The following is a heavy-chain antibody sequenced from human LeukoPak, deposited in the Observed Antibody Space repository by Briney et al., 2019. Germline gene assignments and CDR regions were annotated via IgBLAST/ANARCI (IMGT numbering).Heavy chain of an antibody. J-gene: IGHJ4*02. CDR3: AKVEDGPGSSCFDY. V-gene: IGHV3-30*18. CDR1: GFTFSSYG. CDR2: ISYDGSNK. Sequence: PGGSLRLSCAASGFTFSSYGMHWVRQAPGKGLEWVAVISYDGSNKYYADSVKGRFTISRDNSKNTLYLQMNSLRAEDTAVYYCAKVEDGPGSSCFDYWGQGTLVTVSS. D-gene: IGHD3-10*01.